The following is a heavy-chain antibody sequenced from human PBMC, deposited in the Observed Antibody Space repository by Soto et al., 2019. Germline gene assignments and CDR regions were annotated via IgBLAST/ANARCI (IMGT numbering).Heavy chain of an antibody. V-gene: IGHV3-21*06. CDR2: ISSTTNYI. CDR1: GFTFTRCS. Sequence: SLRLYCAASGFTFTRCSMNWVRQAPGKGLEWVSSISSTTNYIYYGDSMKGRFTISRDNAKNSLYLEMNSLRAEDTAVYYCARESEDLTSNFDYWGQGTLVTVSS. J-gene: IGHJ4*02. CDR3: ARESEDLTSNFDY.